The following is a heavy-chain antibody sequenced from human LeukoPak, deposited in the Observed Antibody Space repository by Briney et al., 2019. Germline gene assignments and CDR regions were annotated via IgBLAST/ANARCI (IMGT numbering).Heavy chain of an antibody. CDR1: GYTVTGYY. Sequence: VASVKVSCKASGYTVTGYYIHWVRQAPGQGLEWMGGIIPIFGTANYAQKFQGRVTITADESTSTAYMELSSLRSEDTAVYYCAREDSTADFWSGDPLDYWGQGTLVTVSS. D-gene: IGHD3-3*01. CDR2: IIPIFGTA. V-gene: IGHV1-69*13. J-gene: IGHJ4*02. CDR3: AREDSTADFWSGDPLDY.